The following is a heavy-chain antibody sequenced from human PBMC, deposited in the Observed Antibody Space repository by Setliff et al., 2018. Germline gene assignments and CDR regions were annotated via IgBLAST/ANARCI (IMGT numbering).Heavy chain of an antibody. D-gene: IGHD3-22*01. CDR1: GFSLSTSGVG. J-gene: IGHJ4*02. V-gene: IGHV2-5*01. CDR2: IYWNDDK. Sequence: SGPTLVNPTQTLTLTCTFSGFSLSTSGVGVGWIRQPPGKALEWLALIYWNDDKRYSPSLKTRLTVSRDTYRNQVVLTMANMDPVDTATYYCAHRRVGNYDSSGNYHSYFDYWGQGILVTVSS. CDR3: AHRRVGNYDSSGNYHSYFDY.